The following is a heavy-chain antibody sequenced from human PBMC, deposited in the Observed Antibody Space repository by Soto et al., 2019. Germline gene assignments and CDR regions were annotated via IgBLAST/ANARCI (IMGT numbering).Heavy chain of an antibody. CDR1: GYTFTNNG. J-gene: IGHJ4*02. D-gene: IGHD4-17*01. Sequence: ASVKLSCKDSGYTFTNNGISCVRQAPGQGLEWVGWINVYNGNTKYAQKVQGRVTMTTDTSTSTAYMELSSLRSEDTAVYYCARTLYGDNVDYWGQGTLVTVSS. V-gene: IGHV1-18*01. CDR3: ARTLYGDNVDY. CDR2: INVYNGNT.